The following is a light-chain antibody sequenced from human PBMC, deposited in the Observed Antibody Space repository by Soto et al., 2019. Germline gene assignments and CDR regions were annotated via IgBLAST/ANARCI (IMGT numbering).Light chain of an antibody. V-gene: IGKV3-15*01. Sequence: LCVSSGDRPTLPCRARPSVGSYVAWYQQKPGQATRLLIYDASNRATGIPARFSGSGSETEFTLTISSLQAEDSAVYFCQQYNNWPLTLGQGARMEIK. J-gene: IGKJ5*01. CDR3: QQYNNWPLT. CDR2: DAS. CDR1: PSVGSY.